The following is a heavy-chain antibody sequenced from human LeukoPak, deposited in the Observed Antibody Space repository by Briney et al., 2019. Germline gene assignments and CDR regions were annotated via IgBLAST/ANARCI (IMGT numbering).Heavy chain of an antibody. CDR3: ASIETGDSDY. CDR2: INHSGST. V-gene: IGHV4-34*01. J-gene: IGHJ4*02. D-gene: IGHD7-27*01. CDR1: GGSFSGYY. Sequence: SETLSLTCAVYGGSFSGYYWSWIRQPPGKGLEWIGEINHSGSTNYNPSLKSRVTISVDTSKNQFSLKLNSVTAADTAVYYCASIETGDSDYWGQGTLVTVSS.